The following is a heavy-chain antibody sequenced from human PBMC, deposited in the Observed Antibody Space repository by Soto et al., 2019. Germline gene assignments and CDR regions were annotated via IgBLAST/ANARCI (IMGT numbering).Heavy chain of an antibody. J-gene: IGHJ6*02. CDR3: ASSTNYYDSSGYPSYYYYYGMDV. CDR1: GYSFTSYW. Sequence: GESLKISCKGSGYSFTSYWISWVRQMPGKGLEWMGRIDPSDSYTNYSPSFQGHVTISADKSISTAYLQWSSLKASDTAMYYCASSTNYYDSSGYPSYYYYYGMDVWGQGTTVTVS. D-gene: IGHD3-22*01. V-gene: IGHV5-10-1*01. CDR2: IDPSDSYT.